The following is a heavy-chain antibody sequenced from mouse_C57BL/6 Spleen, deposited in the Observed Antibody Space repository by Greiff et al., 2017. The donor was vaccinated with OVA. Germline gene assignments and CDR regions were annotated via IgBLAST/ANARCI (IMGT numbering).Heavy chain of an antibody. CDR2: IDPETGGT. Sequence: HVQLKASWAELVRPGASVTLSCKASGYTFTDYEMHWVKQTPVHGLEWIGAIDPETGGTAYNQKFTGKAILTADKSSSTAYMELRSLTSEDSAVYYCTRGETWGNSFYYWGQGTTLTVSS. V-gene: IGHV1-15*01. CDR1: GYTFTDYE. CDR3: TRGETWGNSFYY. J-gene: IGHJ2*01.